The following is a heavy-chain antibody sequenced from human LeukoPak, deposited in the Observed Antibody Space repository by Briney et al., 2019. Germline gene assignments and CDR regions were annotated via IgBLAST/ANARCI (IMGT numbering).Heavy chain of an antibody. CDR2: INPNSGGT. J-gene: IGHJ4*02. D-gene: IGHD6-6*01. CDR3: AKSYGSSSPFDY. Sequence: ASVKVSCKASGYIFTGYYMHWLRQPPGQEREWMGWINPNSGGTNYAQKFQERVILTRDTSISKAYMEPSKQRSDDRAGYSLAKSYGSSSPFDYWGQGTLVTVSP. CDR1: GYIFTGYY. V-gene: IGHV1-2*02.